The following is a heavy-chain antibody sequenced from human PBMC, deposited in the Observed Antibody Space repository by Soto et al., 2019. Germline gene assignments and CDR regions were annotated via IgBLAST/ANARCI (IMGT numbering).Heavy chain of an antibody. CDR1: GGTFSSYA. Sequence: QVQLVQSGAEVKKPGSSVKVSCKASGGTFSSYAIRWVRQAPGQGREWMGGIIPIFGTANYAQKFQGRVTITAEKSTSTAYMELSRLRSEDRAVYYGATLGVTAMVKIDYWGQGTLVTVSS. CDR2: IIPIFGTA. J-gene: IGHJ4*02. V-gene: IGHV1-69*06. CDR3: ATLGVTAMVKIDY. D-gene: IGHD5-18*01.